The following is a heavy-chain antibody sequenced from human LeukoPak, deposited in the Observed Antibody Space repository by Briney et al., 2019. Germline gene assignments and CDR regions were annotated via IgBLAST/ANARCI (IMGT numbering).Heavy chain of an antibody. CDR2: INNGNT. D-gene: IGHD4-17*01. CDR3: ARVFDFGDNGDDAFDT. CDR1: GYRFNAYG. J-gene: IGHJ3*02. V-gene: IGHV1-18*01. Sequence: ASVKVSCKTSGYRFNAYGISWVRQAPGQGLEWMGWINNGNTNYGEKVQGRLTMTLDTSTTTAYMELSGLRSDDTAVYYCARVFDFGDNGDDAFDTWGQGTLVTVSS.